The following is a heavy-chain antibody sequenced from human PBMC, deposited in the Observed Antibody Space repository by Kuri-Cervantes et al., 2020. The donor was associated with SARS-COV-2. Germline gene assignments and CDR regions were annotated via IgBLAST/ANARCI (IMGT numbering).Heavy chain of an antibody. CDR1: GFTFGGHW. CDR2: INPDVSYT. CDR3: VKDGDHWNFDY. J-gene: IGHJ4*02. D-gene: IGHD1-1*01. Sequence: GGSLRLSCAASGFTFGGHWIHWVRQAPGKGLVWVSRINPDVSYTNNADSVKGRFTLSRDNAKNMLFLQMNSRRAEDTAVYYCVKDGDHWNFDYWGQGTLVTVSS. V-gene: IGHV3-74*01.